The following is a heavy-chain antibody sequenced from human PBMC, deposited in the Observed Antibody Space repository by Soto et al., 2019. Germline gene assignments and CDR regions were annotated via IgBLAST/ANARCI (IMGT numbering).Heavy chain of an antibody. Sequence: QVQLVQSGAEVRKPGSSVKVSCKASGDTFSFYTINWVRQAPGLGLEWMGRVNPIVSMSNYAQKFQGRVTITADKSTNTGYMRLSSRRSEDTAIYYCAASYGSGYRAFDYWGQGALVTVSS. J-gene: IGHJ4*02. D-gene: IGHD3-10*01. CDR3: AASYGSGYRAFDY. CDR2: VNPIVSMS. V-gene: IGHV1-69*02. CDR1: GDTFSFYT.